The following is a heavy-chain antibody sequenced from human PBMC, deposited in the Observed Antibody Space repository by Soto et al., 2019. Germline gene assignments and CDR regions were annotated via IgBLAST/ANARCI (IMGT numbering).Heavy chain of an antibody. CDR1: GFTFSNYA. J-gene: IGHJ4*02. D-gene: IGHD5-12*01. CDR3: AKLSRGYSGYDLHTFDY. CDR2: ISGSGGST. V-gene: IGHV3-23*01. Sequence: GGSLRLSCAASGFTFSNYAMSWVRQAPGKGLGWVSAISGSGGSTYYADSVKGRFTISRDNSKNTLYLQMNSLRAEDTAVYYCAKLSRGYSGYDLHTFDYWGQGTLVTVSS.